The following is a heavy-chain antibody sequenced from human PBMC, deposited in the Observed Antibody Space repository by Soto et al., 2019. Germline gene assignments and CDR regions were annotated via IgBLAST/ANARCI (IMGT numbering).Heavy chain of an antibody. CDR1: GFTFSSYA. V-gene: IGHV3-30-3*01. CDR3: ARDLGGDYVFDY. CDR2: ISYDGSNK. J-gene: IGHJ4*02. D-gene: IGHD4-17*01. Sequence: QVQLVESGGGVVQPGRSLRLSCAASGFTFSSYAMHWVRQAPGKGLEWVAVISYDGSNKYYADSVKGRFTISRDNSKNTLYLQMNSLRAEDTAVYYCARDLGGDYVFDYWGQGTLVTVSS.